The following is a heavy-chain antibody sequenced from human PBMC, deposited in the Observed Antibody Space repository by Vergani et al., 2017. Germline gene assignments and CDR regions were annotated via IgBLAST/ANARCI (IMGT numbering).Heavy chain of an antibody. Sequence: EVQLLESGGGLVQPGGSLRLSCAASGFTFSACPMTWVRQAPGKGLEWVSAISARYPSTYYADSVKGRFTISRDNSKNMLYLQMNSLRAEDTAVYYCARRSYDTTPYLQGGYDCWGQGTLVSVSS. CDR3: ARRSYDTTPYLQGGYDC. V-gene: IGHV3-23*01. D-gene: IGHD3-22*01. J-gene: IGHJ4*02. CDR1: GFTFSACP. CDR2: ISARYPST.